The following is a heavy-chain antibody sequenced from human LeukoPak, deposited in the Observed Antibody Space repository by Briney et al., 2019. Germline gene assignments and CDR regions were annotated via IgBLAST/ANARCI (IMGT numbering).Heavy chain of an antibody. CDR1: GYTFTGYY. Sequence: ASVKVSCKASGYTFTGYYMHWVRQAPGQGLEWMGWINPNSGGTNYAQKFQGRVTMTRDTSISTAYMELSRLRSDDTAVYYCARAQVRGYSYGLFDYWGQGTLVTVSS. CDR3: ARAQVRGYSYGLFDY. CDR2: INPNSGGT. J-gene: IGHJ4*02. V-gene: IGHV1-2*02. D-gene: IGHD5-18*01.